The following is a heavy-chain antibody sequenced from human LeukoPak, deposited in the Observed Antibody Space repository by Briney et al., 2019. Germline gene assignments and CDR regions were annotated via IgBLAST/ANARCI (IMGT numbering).Heavy chain of an antibody. CDR2: INHSGST. CDR1: GGSISSYY. D-gene: IGHD3-10*01. CDR3: ARGGGGPDY. Sequence: SETLSLTCTVSGGSISSYYWSWIRQPPGKGLEWIGEINHSGSTNYNPSLKSRVTISVDTSKNQFSLKLSSVTAADTAVYYCARGGGGPDYWGQGTLVTVSS. J-gene: IGHJ4*02. V-gene: IGHV4-34*01.